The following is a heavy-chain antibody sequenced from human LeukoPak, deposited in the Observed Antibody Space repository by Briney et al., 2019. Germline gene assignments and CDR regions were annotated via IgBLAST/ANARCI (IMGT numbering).Heavy chain of an antibody. V-gene: IGHV3-23*01. Sequence: GGSLRLSCAASGFTFSSYAMSWVRQPPGKGRAWVSAISGSGGSTYYADSVKGRFTISRDNSKNTLYLQMNSLRAEDTAVYYCAKDITYYDILMEYWGQGTLVTVSS. CDR3: AKDITYYDILMEY. D-gene: IGHD3-9*01. CDR1: GFTFSSYA. J-gene: IGHJ4*02. CDR2: ISGSGGST.